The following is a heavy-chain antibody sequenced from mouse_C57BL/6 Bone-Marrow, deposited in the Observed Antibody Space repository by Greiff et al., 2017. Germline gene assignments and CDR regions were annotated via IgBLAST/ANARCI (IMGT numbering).Heavy chain of an antibody. J-gene: IGHJ3*01. Sequence: QVQLQQSGAELVRPGASVTLSCKASGYTFTDYEMHWVKQTPVHGLEWIGAIDPETGGTAYNQKFKGKAILTADNSSSTAYMELRSLTSEDSAVYYCTRGAGTDWFAYWGQGTLVTVSA. D-gene: IGHD4-1*01. CDR1: GYTFTDYE. CDR2: IDPETGGT. V-gene: IGHV1-15*01. CDR3: TRGAGTDWFAY.